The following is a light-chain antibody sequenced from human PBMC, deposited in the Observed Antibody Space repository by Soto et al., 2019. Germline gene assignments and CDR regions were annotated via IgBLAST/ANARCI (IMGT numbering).Light chain of an antibody. J-gene: IGLJ2*01. CDR3: GSYAGSYTLV. V-gene: IGLV2-11*01. Sequence: QSALTQPRSVSGSPGQSVTLSCTGTSSDVGGYHYVSWYQHHPGKAPKISIYDVNKRPSGVPDRFSGSKSGNTASLTISGLQTEDEADYYCGSYAGSYTLVFGGGTKLTVL. CDR1: SSDVGGYHY. CDR2: DVN.